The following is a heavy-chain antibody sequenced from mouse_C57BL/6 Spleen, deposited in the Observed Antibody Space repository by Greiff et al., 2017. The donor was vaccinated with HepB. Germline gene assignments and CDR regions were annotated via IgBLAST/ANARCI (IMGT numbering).Heavy chain of an antibody. CDR2: IYPRSGNT. D-gene: IGHD1-1*01. CDR3: ARSPFITAEYYFDY. Sequence: VQLQQSGAELARPGASVKLSCKASGYTFTSYGISWVKQRTGQGLEWIGEIYPRSGNTYYNEKFKGKATLTADKSSSTAYMELRSLTSEDSAVYFCARSPFITAEYYFDYWGQGTTLTVSS. J-gene: IGHJ2*01. CDR1: GYTFTSYG. V-gene: IGHV1-81*01.